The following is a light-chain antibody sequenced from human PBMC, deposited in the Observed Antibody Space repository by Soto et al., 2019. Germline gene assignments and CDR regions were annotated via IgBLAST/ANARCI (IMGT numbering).Light chain of an antibody. CDR3: QQAFSAEWT. CDR1: QSIGTF. CDR2: TSF. J-gene: IGKJ1*01. Sequence: DIQITQSPSSLSASVGDRVTITCRASQSIGTFLNWYQQKPGEAPNLLIHTSFTLYSGVPSRFSGTGSGTDFTLTISSLQPEDFSTYFGQQAFSAEWTFGQGTKVDIK. V-gene: IGKV1-39*01.